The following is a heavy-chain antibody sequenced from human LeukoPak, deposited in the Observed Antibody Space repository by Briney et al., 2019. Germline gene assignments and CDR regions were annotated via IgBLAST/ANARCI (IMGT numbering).Heavy chain of an antibody. J-gene: IGHJ4*02. V-gene: IGHV3-23*01. D-gene: IGHD3-16*01. CDR2: ISGSGGST. Sequence: PGGSLRLSCAASGFTFSSYAISWVRQAPGKRLEWVSAISGSGGSTYYADSVKGRFTISRDNSRDTLYLQMNSLRAEDTAVYYCAKGYYDYVWGSYYFDYWGQGTLFTVSS. CDR3: AKGYYDYVWGSYYFDY. CDR1: GFTFSSYA.